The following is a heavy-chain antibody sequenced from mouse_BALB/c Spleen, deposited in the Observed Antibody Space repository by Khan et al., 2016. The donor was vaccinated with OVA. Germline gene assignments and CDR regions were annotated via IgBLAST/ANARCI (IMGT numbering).Heavy chain of an antibody. CDR2: IYPYNGGT. Sequence: VQLQQSGPELVKPGASVKISCKASGYTFTDYNMHWVKQSHGKSLEWIGYIYPYNGGTGYNQKFKSKATLTVDNSSSTAYMELRSLTSEDSAVYYCARRYYYAMDYWCQGTSVTVTS. CDR3: ARRYYYAMDY. V-gene: IGHV1S29*02. CDR1: GYTFTDYN. J-gene: IGHJ4*01.